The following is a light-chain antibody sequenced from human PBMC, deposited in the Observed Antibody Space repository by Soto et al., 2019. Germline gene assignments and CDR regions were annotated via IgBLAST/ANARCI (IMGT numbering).Light chain of an antibody. CDR2: DAF. CDR1: QSVSTY. CDR3: LQCGASWT. V-gene: IGKV3-11*01. J-gene: IGKJ1*01. Sequence: EIELTQSPATLSLSPGERATLSCRASQSVSTYLAWYQQKPGQAPRLLIYDAFNRATGVPARFRGSGSGTDFTLTISGLEPEDFAVYYCLQCGASWTFGQGTKVDIK.